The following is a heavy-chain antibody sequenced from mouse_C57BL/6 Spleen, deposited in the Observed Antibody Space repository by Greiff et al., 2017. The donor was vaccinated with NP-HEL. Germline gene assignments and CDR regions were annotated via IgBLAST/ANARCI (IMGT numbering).Heavy chain of an antibody. V-gene: IGHV5-17*01. J-gene: IGHJ3*01. CDR2: ISSGSSTI. Sequence: EVKLMESGGGLVKPGGSLKLSCAASGFTFSDYGMHWVRQAPEKGLEWVAYISSGSSTIYYADTVKGRFTISRDNAKNTLFLQMTSLRSEDTAMYYCAREDYGSSVFAYWGQGTLVTVSA. D-gene: IGHD1-1*01. CDR3: AREDYGSSVFAY. CDR1: GFTFSDYG.